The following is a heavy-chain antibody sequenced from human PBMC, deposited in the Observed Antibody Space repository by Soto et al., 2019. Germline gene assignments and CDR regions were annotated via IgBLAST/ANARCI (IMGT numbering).Heavy chain of an antibody. D-gene: IGHD3-9*01. Sequence: EVQLLESGGGLVQPGGSLRLSCAASGFTFSTYAMNWVRQAPGKGLEWVSGISGSGGRTYYADSVKGRFTISRDNSKNTLYVQMNSLRGEDTAVYYCAKDLRFFDWHPPFHAMDVWGQGTTVSVSS. V-gene: IGHV3-23*01. CDR2: ISGSGGRT. J-gene: IGHJ6*02. CDR1: GFTFSTYA. CDR3: AKDLRFFDWHPPFHAMDV.